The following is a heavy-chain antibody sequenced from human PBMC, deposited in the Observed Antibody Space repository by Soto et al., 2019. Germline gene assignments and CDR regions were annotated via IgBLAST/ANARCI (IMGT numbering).Heavy chain of an antibody. CDR1: GFTFSSYA. J-gene: IGHJ4*02. D-gene: IGHD3-3*01. CDR3: AKGSKFTIFSANDF. CDR2: LSGNSGTT. Sequence: EVQLLESGGGLVQPGGSPRLSCAASGFTFSSYAMTWVRQAPGKGLEWVSALSGNSGTTYSADSVKGRFTISRDNSRNTLYLQMSSLRAEDTALYYCAKGSKFTIFSANDFCGQGTLVTVSS. V-gene: IGHV3-23*01.